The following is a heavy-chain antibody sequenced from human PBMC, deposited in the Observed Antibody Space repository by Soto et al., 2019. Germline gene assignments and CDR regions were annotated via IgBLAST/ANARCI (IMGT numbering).Heavy chain of an antibody. J-gene: IGHJ4*02. CDR1: GFTFRRYG. CDR2: IWYDGTNK. D-gene: IGHD3-22*01. CDR3: AREAIPYYDNSEALDY. Sequence: QVQLVESGGGVVQPGTSLGLSCAASGFTFRRYGLHWVRQAPGKGLEWVAVIWYDGTNKYYADSVKGRFTISRDNSKNTVSLQMNSLRAEDTAVYYCAREAIPYYDNSEALDYWGQGTRVTVSS. V-gene: IGHV3-33*01.